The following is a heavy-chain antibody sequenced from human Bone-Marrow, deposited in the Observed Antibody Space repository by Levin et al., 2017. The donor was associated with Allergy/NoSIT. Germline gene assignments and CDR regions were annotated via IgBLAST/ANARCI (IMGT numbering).Heavy chain of an antibody. CDR1: GYTFTSYD. J-gene: IGHJ6*02. CDR3: ARGPATIAAAGMSFAYYYGMDV. D-gene: IGHD6-13*01. CDR2: MNPNSGNT. V-gene: IGHV1-8*01. Sequence: ASVKVSCKASGYTFTSYDINWVRQATGQGLEWMGWMNPNSGNTGYAQKFQGRVTMTRNTSISTAYMELSSLRSEDTAVYYCARGPATIAAAGMSFAYYYGMDVWGQGTTVTVSS.